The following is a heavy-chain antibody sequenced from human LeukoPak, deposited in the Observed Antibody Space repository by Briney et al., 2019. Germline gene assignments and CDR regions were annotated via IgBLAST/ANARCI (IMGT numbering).Heavy chain of an antibody. V-gene: IGHV3-21*01. D-gene: IGHD5-18*01. Sequence: GGSLRLSCAASGFTFSSYSMNWVRQAPGKGLEWVSSISSSSSYIYYADSVKGRFTIPRDNAKNSLYLQMNSLRAEDTAVYYCASYVDTAMGDDYWGQGTLVTVSS. CDR1: GFTFSSYS. CDR3: ASYVDTAMGDDY. CDR2: ISSSSSYI. J-gene: IGHJ4*02.